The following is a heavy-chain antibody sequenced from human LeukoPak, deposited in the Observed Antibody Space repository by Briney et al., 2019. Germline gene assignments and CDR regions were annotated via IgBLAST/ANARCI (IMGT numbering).Heavy chain of an antibody. CDR3: AKDQMDSSGRNNHPTAPFDY. J-gene: IGHJ4*02. Sequence: GGSLRLSCAASGFTFSSYAMHWVRQAPGKGLEWVAVISYDGSNKYYADSVKGRFTISRDNSKNTLYLQMNSLRAEDTAVYYCAKDQMDSSGRNNHPTAPFDYWGQGTLVTVSS. CDR1: GFTFSSYA. V-gene: IGHV3-30*04. CDR2: ISYDGSNK. D-gene: IGHD3-22*01.